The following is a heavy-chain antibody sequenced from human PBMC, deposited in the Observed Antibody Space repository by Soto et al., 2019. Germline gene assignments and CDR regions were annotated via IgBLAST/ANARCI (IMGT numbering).Heavy chain of an antibody. CDR3: NRGSEYDFWSGYL. J-gene: IGHJ4*02. D-gene: IGHD3-3*01. CDR1: GGTSTRYA. CDR2: IVAMFGTS. Sequence: QERLVQSGAEVRKPGSSVKVSCKVTGGTSTRYAINWVRQAPGQRLEWMGGIVAMFGTSKYAQKVQGRVTITADTSTNIAYMELRSLSSEDTAVYYCNRGSEYDFWSGYLWGQGTLVSVSS. V-gene: IGHV1-69*06.